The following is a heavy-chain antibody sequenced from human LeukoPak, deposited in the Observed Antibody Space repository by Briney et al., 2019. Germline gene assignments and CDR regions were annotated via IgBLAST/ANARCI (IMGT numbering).Heavy chain of an antibody. D-gene: IGHD4-17*01. J-gene: IGHJ4*02. CDR1: GYNLIVYY. Sequence: ASVKVSCKASGYNLIVYYIHWVRQAPGQGLEWMGWINPRSGETHYAQQFQGRLTMTRDTSISTAYMELSRLSVDDTAVYFCARGDYGDYVDYWGQGTLVTVSS. CDR2: INPRSGET. CDR3: ARGDYGDYVDY. V-gene: IGHV1-2*02.